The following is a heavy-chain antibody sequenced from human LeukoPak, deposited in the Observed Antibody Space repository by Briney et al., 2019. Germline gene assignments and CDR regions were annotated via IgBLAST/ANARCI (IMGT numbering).Heavy chain of an antibody. D-gene: IGHD2-2*01. J-gene: IGHJ4*02. V-gene: IGHV1-8*01. CDR2: MNPNSGNT. Sequence: GASVKVSCKASGYTFTSYDINWVRQATGQGLEWMGWMNPNSGNTGYAQKFQGRVTMTRNTSISTAYMELSSLRSDDTAVYYCARARYYAREESLDYWGQGTLVTVSS. CDR3: ARARYYAREESLDY. CDR1: GYTFTSYD.